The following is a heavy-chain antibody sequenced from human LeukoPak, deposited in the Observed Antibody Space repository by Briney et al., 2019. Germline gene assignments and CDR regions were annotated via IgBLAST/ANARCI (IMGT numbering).Heavy chain of an antibody. Sequence: GGSLRLSCAASGFTFRNHGMHWVRQAPGKGLEWVAVIWYDGSEKYYADSVQGRFAISRDNSKNTLYLQMNSLRDEDTAVYYYARDRGGLHYCDSWGQGTLVTVSS. J-gene: IGHJ4*02. CDR3: ARDRGGLHYCDS. CDR2: IWYDGSEK. D-gene: IGHD3-16*01. CDR1: GFTFRNHG. V-gene: IGHV3-33*01.